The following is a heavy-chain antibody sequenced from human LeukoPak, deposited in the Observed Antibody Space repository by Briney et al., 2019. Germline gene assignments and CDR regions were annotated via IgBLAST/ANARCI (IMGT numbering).Heavy chain of an antibody. V-gene: IGHV4-59*08. D-gene: IGHD3-10*01. CDR1: GDSMSDYF. J-gene: IGHJ6*03. Sequence: SETLSLTCTVSGDSMSDYFWTWIRQPPGKGLEWIGYAADSGSTNYNPTFESRVTMSVDTSMNQFSLKLSSVTAADTAVYYCARHMVRGVIPYYMDVWGKGTTVTVSS. CDR2: AADSGST. CDR3: ARHMVRGVIPYYMDV.